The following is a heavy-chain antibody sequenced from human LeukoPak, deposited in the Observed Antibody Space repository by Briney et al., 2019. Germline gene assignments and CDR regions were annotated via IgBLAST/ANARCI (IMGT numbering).Heavy chain of an antibody. J-gene: IGHJ3*02. V-gene: IGHV1-3*01. CDR1: GYTFSRYA. D-gene: IGHD3-22*01. CDR2: INAGNGNT. CDR3: AREGNYYDSSGSIDAFDI. Sequence: ASVKVSCKASGYTFSRYALHWVRQAPGQSLEWMGWINAGNGNTEYSQKFQGRVTITWDTSASTAYMELSSLRSEDTAVYYCAREGNYYDSSGSIDAFDIWGQGTMVTVSS.